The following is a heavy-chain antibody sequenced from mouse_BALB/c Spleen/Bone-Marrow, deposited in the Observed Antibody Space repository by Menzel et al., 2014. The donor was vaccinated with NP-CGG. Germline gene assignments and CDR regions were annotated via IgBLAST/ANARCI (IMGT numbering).Heavy chain of an antibody. CDR3: NGREAIDY. Sequence: EVQRVESGAELVRSGASVKLSCTASGFNIKDYYMHWVKQRPEQGLEWIGWIDPENGDTEYAPKFQGKATMTADTSSNTAYLQLSSLTSEDTAVYYCNGREAIDYWGQGTPVTVSS. V-gene: IGHV14-4*02. J-gene: IGHJ4*01. CDR2: IDPENGDT. CDR1: GFNIKDYY.